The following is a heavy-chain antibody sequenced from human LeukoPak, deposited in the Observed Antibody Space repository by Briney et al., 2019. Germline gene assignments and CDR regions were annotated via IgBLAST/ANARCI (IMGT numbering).Heavy chain of an antibody. CDR3: ARGGVSADCYYGMDV. Sequence: SVKVSCKASGGTFSSYAISWVRQAPGQGLEWMGGIIPIFGTANYAQKFQGRVTITADESTSTAYMELSSLRSEDTAVYYCARGGVSADCYYGMDVWGQGTTVTVSS. D-gene: IGHD2-15*01. V-gene: IGHV1-69*01. CDR2: IIPIFGTA. CDR1: GGTFSSYA. J-gene: IGHJ6*02.